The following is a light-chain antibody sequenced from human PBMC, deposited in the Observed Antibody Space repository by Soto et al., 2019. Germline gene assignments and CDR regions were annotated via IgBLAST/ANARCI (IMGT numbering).Light chain of an antibody. J-gene: IGLJ7*01. CDR2: FNN. CDR3: AAWDDSLNGPV. CDR1: SSDIGSNT. V-gene: IGLV1-44*01. Sequence: QSVLTQPPLASGTPGQGVTISCSGSSSDIGSNTVNWYQQLPGTAPKLLIYFNNQRPSGVPDRFSGSKSGTSASLAISGLQSEDEAQYSCAAWDDSLNGPVFGGGTQLTVL.